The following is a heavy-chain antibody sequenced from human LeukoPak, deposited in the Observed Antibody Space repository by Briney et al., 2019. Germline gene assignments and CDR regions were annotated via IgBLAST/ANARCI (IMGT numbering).Heavy chain of an antibody. CDR2: ISSRSSYI. CDR3: VREITMSGGFDP. Sequence: PGGSLRLSCGASGFTFDDCSMNWVRQAPGKGLEWVSSISSRSSYIFYADSVKGRFSIPRDNAKNSLYLQMTSLRVEDTAVYYCVREITMSGGFDPWGQGTLVTVSS. D-gene: IGHD3-10*02. J-gene: IGHJ5*02. V-gene: IGHV3-21*06. CDR1: GFTFDDCS.